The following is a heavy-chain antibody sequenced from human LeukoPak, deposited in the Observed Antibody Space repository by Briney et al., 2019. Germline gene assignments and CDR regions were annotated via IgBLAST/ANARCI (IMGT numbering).Heavy chain of an antibody. J-gene: IGHJ4*02. D-gene: IGHD3-10*01. Sequence: ASVKVSCKASGYTFTSYGISWVRQAPGQGLEWMGWISAYNGNTNYAQKLQGRVTMTTDTSTSTAYMELRSLRSDDTAVYYCARERVQSYYYGSGSWFYWGQGTLVTVSS. CDR1: GYTFTSYG. CDR2: ISAYNGNT. V-gene: IGHV1-18*01. CDR3: ARERVQSYYYGSGSWFY.